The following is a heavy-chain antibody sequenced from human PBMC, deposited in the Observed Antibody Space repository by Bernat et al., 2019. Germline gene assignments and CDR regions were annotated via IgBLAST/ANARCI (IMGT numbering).Heavy chain of an antibody. CDR2: IWYDGRNK. V-gene: IGHV3-33*01. CDR1: GFTFSSYG. J-gene: IGHJ3*02. Sequence: QVQLVESGGGVVQPGRSLRLSCAASGFTFSSYGMHWVRQAPGKGLEWVAVIWYDGRNKYYADSVKGRFTISRDNSKNTLYLQMNSLRAEDTAVYYCARVGCSGGSCYSGAFDIWGQGTMVTVSS. CDR3: ARVGCSGGSCYSGAFDI. D-gene: IGHD2-15*01.